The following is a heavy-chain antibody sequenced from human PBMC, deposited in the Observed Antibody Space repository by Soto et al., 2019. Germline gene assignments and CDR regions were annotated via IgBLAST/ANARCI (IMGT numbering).Heavy chain of an antibody. CDR2: ITWNGDTR. CDR1: GFTFDTYG. Sequence: GGSLRLSCATSGFTFDTYGMHWVRQFAGKGLEWVSGITWNGDTRGYADPVKGRFTISRDNARNSLYLQMNNLRVEDTALYFCAKDRGSALGVISDWGQGTLVTVSS. V-gene: IGHV3-9*01. D-gene: IGHD3-10*01. CDR3: AKDRGSALGVISD. J-gene: IGHJ4*02.